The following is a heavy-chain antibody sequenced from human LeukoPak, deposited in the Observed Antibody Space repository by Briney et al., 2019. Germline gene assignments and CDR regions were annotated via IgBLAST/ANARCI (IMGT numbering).Heavy chain of an antibody. Sequence: SETLSLTCAVSGGSVSSGTYYWSWIRQPPGKGLEWIGYIYYSGSTYYNPSLKSRVTISVDTSKNQFSLKLSSVTAADTAVYYCARGLLWFGELFLYFDYWGQGTLVTVSS. D-gene: IGHD3-10*01. CDR3: ARGLLWFGELFLYFDY. V-gene: IGHV4-30-4*07. J-gene: IGHJ4*02. CDR1: GGSVSSGTYY. CDR2: IYYSGST.